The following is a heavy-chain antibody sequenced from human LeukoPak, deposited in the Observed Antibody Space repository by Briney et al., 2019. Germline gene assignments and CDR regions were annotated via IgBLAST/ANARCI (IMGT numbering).Heavy chain of an antibody. CDR3: AIVSSCLYYYDSSCYYFDY. CDR1: YTFTRXY. Sequence: YTFTRXYMQGVGQARGKGGEGMGVINHSGGSTSYAQKFQSRVTMTTDTSTSTVYMVLSSLRSEDTAVYYCAIVSSCLYYYDSSCYYFDYWGQGTLVTVSS. CDR2: INHSGGST. J-gene: IGHJ4*02. V-gene: IGHV1-46*01. D-gene: IGHD3-22*01.